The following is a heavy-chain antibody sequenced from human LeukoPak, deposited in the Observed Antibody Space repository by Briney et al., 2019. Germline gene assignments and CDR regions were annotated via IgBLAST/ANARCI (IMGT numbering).Heavy chain of an antibody. CDR2: IYYSGNT. J-gene: IGHJ4*02. CDR3: RLESIDYYSFDY. Sequence: SETLSLTCSVSDGSISSSSYDWGWIRQPPGKGLEWIGSIYYSGNTHYNPSLKSRLTISVDRSKNQFSLRLSSVTAADTAVYYCRLESIDYYSFDYWGRGILVTVSS. D-gene: IGHD3-22*01. V-gene: IGHV4-39*07. CDR1: DGSISSSSYD.